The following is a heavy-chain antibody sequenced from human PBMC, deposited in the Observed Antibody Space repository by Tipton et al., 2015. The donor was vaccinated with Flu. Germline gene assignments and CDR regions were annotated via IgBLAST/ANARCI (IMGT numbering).Heavy chain of an antibody. V-gene: IGHV4-38-2*02. CDR2: INHNGNT. J-gene: IGHJ5*02. CDR3: ARRAYSNYVSDPKSCFDP. CDR1: GDSVRSTYY. Sequence: TLSLTCTVTGDSVRSTYYWAWIRQPPGRGLEWIGNINHNGNTYHNPSLTSRVIMSVDTSRNQFSLKLTSVTAADTAVYYCARRAYSNYVSDPKSCFDPWGQGILVTVSS. D-gene: IGHD4-11*01.